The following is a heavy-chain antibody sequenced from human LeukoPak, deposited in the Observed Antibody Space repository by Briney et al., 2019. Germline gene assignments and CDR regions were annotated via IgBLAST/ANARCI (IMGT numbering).Heavy chain of an antibody. J-gene: IGHJ6*02. Sequence: GGSLRLSCAASGFTFSSYAMSWVRQAPGKGLEWVSYISSSSSTIYYADSVKGRFTISRDNAKNSLYLQMNSLRTEDTAVYYCARVLDYGMDVWGQGTTVTVSS. D-gene: IGHD2-15*01. CDR2: ISSSSSTI. V-gene: IGHV3-48*01. CDR3: ARVLDYGMDV. CDR1: GFTFSSYA.